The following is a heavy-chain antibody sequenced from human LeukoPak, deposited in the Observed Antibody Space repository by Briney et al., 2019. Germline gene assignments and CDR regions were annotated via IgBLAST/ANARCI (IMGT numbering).Heavy chain of an antibody. CDR2: IYYSGST. D-gene: IGHD3-3*01. V-gene: IGHV4-59*01. Sequence: PSETLSLTCTVSGGSISSNYWSWIRQPPGKGLEWIGYIYYSGSTNYNPSLKSRVTISVDTSKNQFSLKLSSVTAADTAVYYCARANYDFWSGYYMGEYYFDYWGQGTLVTVSS. J-gene: IGHJ4*02. CDR1: GGSISSNY. CDR3: ARANYDFWSGYYMGEYYFDY.